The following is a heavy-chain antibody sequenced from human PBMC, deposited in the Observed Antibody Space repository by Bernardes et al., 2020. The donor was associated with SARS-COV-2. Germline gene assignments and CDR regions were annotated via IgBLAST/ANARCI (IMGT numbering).Heavy chain of an antibody. Sequence: GSLRLPCAASVFTFRDYTMHWVRPAPGKGLAWVAVIWHDGSREYYVDSVKGRFAISRDNSNNTLYLQMNNLRVEDTALYRCATEDGEWLESWGQGTLVTVSS. CDR1: VFTFRDYT. CDR3: ATEDGEWLES. D-gene: IGHD4-17*01. V-gene: IGHV3-33*01. CDR2: IWHDGSRE. J-gene: IGHJ5*01.